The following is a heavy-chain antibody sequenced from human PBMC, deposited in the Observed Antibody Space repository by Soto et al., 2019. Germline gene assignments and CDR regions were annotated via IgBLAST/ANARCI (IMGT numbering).Heavy chain of an antibody. D-gene: IGHD3-3*01. V-gene: IGHV3-7*01. CDR2: IKQDGSEK. CDR1: GFTFSSYW. J-gene: IGHJ3*02. Sequence: SLRLSCAASGFTFSSYWMSWVRQAPGKGLEWVANIKQDGSEKYYVDSVKGRFTISRDNAKNSLYLQMNSLRAEDTAVYYRXXXRYSPXXYDFWSGPRAFDIWGQGTMVTVSS. CDR3: XXXRYSPXXYDFWSGPRAFDI.